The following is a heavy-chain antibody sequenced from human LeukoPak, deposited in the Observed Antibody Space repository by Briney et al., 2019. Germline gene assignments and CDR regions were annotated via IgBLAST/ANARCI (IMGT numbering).Heavy chain of an antibody. D-gene: IGHD4-17*01. CDR1: GFTFSSYS. V-gene: IGHV3-48*04. CDR2: ISSSGSTI. J-gene: IGHJ6*02. Sequence: PGGSLRLSCAASGFTFSSYSMNWVRQAPGKGLEWVSSISSSGSTIYYADSVKGRFTISRDNAKNSLYLQMNSLRAEDTAVYYCARSEETTKYYYYYYGMDVWGQGTTVTVSS. CDR3: ARSEETTKYYYYYYGMDV.